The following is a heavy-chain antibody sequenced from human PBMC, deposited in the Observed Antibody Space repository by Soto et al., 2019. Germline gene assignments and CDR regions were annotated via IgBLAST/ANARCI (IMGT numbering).Heavy chain of an antibody. CDR1: GYFISSSNW. Sequence: QVQLQESGPGQVKPSDTLSLTCAVSGYFISSSNWWGWIRQPPGKGLEWIGYIYYSGSTYYNPSLKSRVTMSVDTSKNQFSLKLSPVTAVDTAMYYCVRYDYGDNYFDYWGQGTLVTVSS. V-gene: IGHV4-28*01. D-gene: IGHD4-17*01. CDR3: VRYDYGDNYFDY. CDR2: IYYSGST. J-gene: IGHJ4*02.